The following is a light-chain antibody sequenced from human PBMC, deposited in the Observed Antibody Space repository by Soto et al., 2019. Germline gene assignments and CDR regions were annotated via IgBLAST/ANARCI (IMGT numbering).Light chain of an antibody. J-gene: IGKJ1*01. CDR2: GAS. CDR1: QSISDT. V-gene: IGKV3-15*01. CDR3: QQYNNWPWT. Sequence: EIVMTQSPATLSVSPGGRATLSCRANQSISDTLAWYQQKPGQAPRLLIHGASTRATGFPGRFSGSGSGTDFTLTISSLQSEDFAVYYCQQYNNWPWTFGQGTKVEIK.